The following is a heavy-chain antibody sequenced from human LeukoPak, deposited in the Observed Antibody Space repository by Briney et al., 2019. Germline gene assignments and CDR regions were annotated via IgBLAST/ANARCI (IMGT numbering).Heavy chain of an antibody. J-gene: IGHJ4*02. CDR2: IYSGGST. CDR1: GFTFSSNW. D-gene: IGHD3-16*01. V-gene: IGHV3-53*01. CDR3: ARWMGDSLDY. Sequence: PGGSLRLSCAASGFTFSSNWMSWVRQAPGKGLEWVSVIYSGGSTYYADSVKGRFTISRDNSKNTLYLQMNSLRAEDTAVYYCARWMGDSLDYWGQGTLVTVSS.